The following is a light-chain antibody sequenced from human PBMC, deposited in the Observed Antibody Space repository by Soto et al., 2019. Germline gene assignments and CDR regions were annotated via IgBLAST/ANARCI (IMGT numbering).Light chain of an antibody. CDR1: QIVNSDF. Sequence: EIVLTQSPGTVSLSPGERATLSCRASQIVNSDFLTWYQQRPGQAPRLLIYGASSRATGVPDRFSGSGSGTDFTLTISRLEPEDFAVYYCQQFDSSRLTFGGGTKVDIK. CDR3: QQFDSSRLT. CDR2: GAS. V-gene: IGKV3-20*01. J-gene: IGKJ4*01.